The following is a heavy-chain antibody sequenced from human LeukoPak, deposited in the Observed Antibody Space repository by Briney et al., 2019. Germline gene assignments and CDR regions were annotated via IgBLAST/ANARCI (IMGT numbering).Heavy chain of an antibody. CDR3: ARVEWLFSPLFDY. Sequence: ASVKVSCKASGGTFSSYAISWVRQAPGQGLEWMGWINPNSGGTNYAQKFQGRVTMTRDTSISTAYMELSRLRSDDTAVYYCARVEWLFSPLFDYWGQGTLVTVSS. V-gene: IGHV1-2*02. D-gene: IGHD3-3*01. J-gene: IGHJ4*02. CDR2: INPNSGGT. CDR1: GGTFSSYA.